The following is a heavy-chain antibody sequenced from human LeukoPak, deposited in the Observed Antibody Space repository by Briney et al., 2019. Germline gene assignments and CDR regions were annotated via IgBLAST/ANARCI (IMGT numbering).Heavy chain of an antibody. CDR2: INHSGST. CDR3: ARDEGFGSSTY. J-gene: IGHJ4*02. Sequence: SETLSLTCAVYGGSFSGYYWSWIRQPPGKGLEWIGEINHSGSTNYNPSLKSRVTISVDTSRNQFSLKLSSVTAADTAVYYCARDEGFGSSTYWGQGTLVTVSS. V-gene: IGHV4-34*01. CDR1: GGSFSGYY. D-gene: IGHD2-2*01.